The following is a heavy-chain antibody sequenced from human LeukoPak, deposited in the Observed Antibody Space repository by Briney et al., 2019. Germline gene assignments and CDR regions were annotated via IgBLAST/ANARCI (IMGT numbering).Heavy chain of an antibody. J-gene: IGHJ4*02. CDR2: IYYSGTT. D-gene: IGHD6-19*01. CDR3: ARGGGGEWLVKVGYDY. CDR1: GGSISTTSYF. V-gene: IGHV4-39*07. Sequence: SETLSLTCTVSGGSISTTSYFWAWIRQPPGGGLEWIGSIYYSGTTYYNSSLKSRVTISVERSKNHFSLKLSSVTAADTAVYYCARGGGGEWLVKVGYDYWGQGTLVTVSS.